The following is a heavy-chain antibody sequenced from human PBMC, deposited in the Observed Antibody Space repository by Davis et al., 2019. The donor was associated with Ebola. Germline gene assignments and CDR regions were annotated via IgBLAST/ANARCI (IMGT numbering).Heavy chain of an antibody. V-gene: IGHV3-21*01. CDR1: GFTFSAYT. J-gene: IGHJ2*01. CDR3: ARDGGKYPYWYFDL. D-gene: IGHD1-14*01. Sequence: GGSLSLSCVGSGFTFSAYTMNWVRQAPGKGLEWVACSVSSDNYIYYADSVKGRFTISRDNANNSVYLQMNSLRAEDTAVYYCARDGGKYPYWYFDLWGRGTLVTVSS. CDR2: SVSSDNYI.